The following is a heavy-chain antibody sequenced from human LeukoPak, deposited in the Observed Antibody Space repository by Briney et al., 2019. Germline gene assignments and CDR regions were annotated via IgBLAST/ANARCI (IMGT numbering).Heavy chain of an antibody. V-gene: IGHV3-23*01. CDR2: ISGSGGST. D-gene: IGHD5-18*01. Sequence: GGSLRLSCAASGFTFSSYAMSWVRQAPGKGLEWVSAISGSGGSTYYADSVKGRFTTSRDKSKNTLYLQMNSLRAEDTAVYYSAKESNSYGPHHYYYGMDVWGQGTTVTVSS. CDR1: GFTFSSYA. CDR3: AKESNSYGPHHYYYGMDV. J-gene: IGHJ6*02.